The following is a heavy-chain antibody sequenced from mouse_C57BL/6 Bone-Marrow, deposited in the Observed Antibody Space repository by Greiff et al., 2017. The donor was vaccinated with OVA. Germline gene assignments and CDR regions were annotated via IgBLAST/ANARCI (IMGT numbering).Heavy chain of an antibody. CDR2: ISSGGDYI. D-gene: IGHD3-2*02. CDR3: TRDQTAQASEFAY. Sequence: EVKLQESGEGLVKPGGSLKLSCAASGFTFSSYSLSWVRQTPEKRLEWVAYISSGGDYIYYADTVKGRFTISRDNARNTLYLQMSSLKSEDTAMYYCTRDQTAQASEFAYWGQGTLVTVSA. J-gene: IGHJ3*01. CDR1: GFTFSSYS. V-gene: IGHV5-9-1*02.